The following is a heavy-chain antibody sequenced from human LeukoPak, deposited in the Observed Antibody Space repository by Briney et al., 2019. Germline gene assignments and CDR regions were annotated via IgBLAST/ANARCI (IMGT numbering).Heavy chain of an antibody. Sequence: YTFXXXDIXGVRQATGQGGEGMGWMTPNSDGTNYAQKFQGRVTMTRDTSISTAYLELSRLRSDDTAVYYCASGMGIAAAAAFDIWGQGTMVTVSS. J-gene: IGHJ3*02. CDR3: ASGMGIAAAAAFDI. CDR1: YTFXXXD. D-gene: IGHD6-13*01. V-gene: IGHV1-2*02. CDR2: MTPNSDGT.